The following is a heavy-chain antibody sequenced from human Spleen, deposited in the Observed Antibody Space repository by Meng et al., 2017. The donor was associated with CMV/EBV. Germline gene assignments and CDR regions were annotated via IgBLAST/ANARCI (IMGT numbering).Heavy chain of an antibody. CDR1: GFTFSSYA. CDR2: ISGSGGST. Sequence: GGSLRLSCAASGFTFSSYAMNWVRQAPGKGLEWVSDISGSGGSTYYADSVKGRLTISRDNSKNTVSLQMNSLRADDTAVYYCAKDGGTFYNYFDYWGQGTLVTVSS. V-gene: IGHV3-23*01. CDR3: AKDGGTFYNYFDY. J-gene: IGHJ4*02. D-gene: IGHD1-26*01.